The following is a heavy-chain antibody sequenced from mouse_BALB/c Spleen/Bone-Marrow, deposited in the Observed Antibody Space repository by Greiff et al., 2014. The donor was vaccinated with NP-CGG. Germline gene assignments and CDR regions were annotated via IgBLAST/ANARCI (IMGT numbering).Heavy chain of an antibody. V-gene: IGHV2-6-2*01. CDR1: GFSLNSYG. CDR3: ARHERGYPYAMDY. D-gene: IGHD2-2*01. CDR2: IWSDGST. Sequence: VQLQESGPDLVAPSQSLSITCTVSGFSLNSYGVHWVRQPPGKGLEWLGVIWSDGSTTYNSALKSRLSISKDNSKSQLFLKMNSLQTGDTAMYYCARHERGYPYAMDYWGQGTSVTVSS. J-gene: IGHJ4*01.